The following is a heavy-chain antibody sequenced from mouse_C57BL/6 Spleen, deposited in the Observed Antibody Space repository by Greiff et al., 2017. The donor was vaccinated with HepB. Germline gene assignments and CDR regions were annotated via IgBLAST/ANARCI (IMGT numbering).Heavy chain of an antibody. D-gene: IGHD2-1*01. CDR1: GFTFSDYG. CDR2: ISSGSSTI. Sequence: DVHLVESGGGLVKPGGSLKLSCAASGFTFSDYGMHWVRQAPEKGLEWVAYISSGSSTIYYADTVKGRFTISRDNAKNTLVLQMTSLRSEDTAMYYCAREGNYVGDYWGQGTTLTVSS. V-gene: IGHV5-17*01. CDR3: AREGNYVGDY. J-gene: IGHJ2*01.